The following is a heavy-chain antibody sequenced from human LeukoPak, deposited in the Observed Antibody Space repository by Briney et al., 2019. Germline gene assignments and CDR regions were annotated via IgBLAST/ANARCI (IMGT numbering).Heavy chain of an antibody. V-gene: IGHV3-9*01. CDR1: GFTFDEFG. CDR3: AKAFGGNYQRAFDY. J-gene: IGHJ4*02. CDR2: VSWNSASI. D-gene: IGHD1-26*01. Sequence: GGSLRLSCAASGFTFDEFGMHWVRQAPGKGLEWVSGVSWNSASIGYDKSVEGRFTVSRDNTNKSLYPQMNSLRPEDTAFYFCAKAFGGNYQRAFDYWGQGILVTVSS.